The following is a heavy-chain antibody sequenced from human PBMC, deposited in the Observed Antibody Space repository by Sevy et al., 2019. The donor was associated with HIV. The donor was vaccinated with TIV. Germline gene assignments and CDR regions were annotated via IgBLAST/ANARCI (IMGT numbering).Heavy chain of an antibody. CDR1: GASISSYY. D-gene: IGHD3-3*01. CDR3: ARADHYDFWSGYYYYYGMDV. Sequence: SETLSLTCTVSGASISSYYWSWIRQPAGKGLEWIGRIYTSGSTNYNPSLKSRVTMSVDTSKNQFSLKLSSVTAADTAVYYCARADHYDFWSGYYYYYGMDVWGQGTTVTVSS. J-gene: IGHJ6*02. V-gene: IGHV4-4*07. CDR2: IYTSGST.